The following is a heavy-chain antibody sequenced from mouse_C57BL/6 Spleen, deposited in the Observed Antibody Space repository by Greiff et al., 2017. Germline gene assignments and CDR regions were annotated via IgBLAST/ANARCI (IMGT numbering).Heavy chain of an antibody. CDR2: IDPEDGET. CDR1: GFNIKDYY. J-gene: IGHJ1*03. CDR3: ARDGSSYEWYFDV. D-gene: IGHD1-1*01. V-gene: IGHV14-2*01. Sequence: VQLQQSGAELVKPGASVTLSCTASGFNIKDYYMHWVKQRTEQGLEWMGRIDPEDGETKYAPKFQGNATITADTSSNTAYLQLSSLTSEDTAVYYCARDGSSYEWYFDVWGTGTTVTVSS.